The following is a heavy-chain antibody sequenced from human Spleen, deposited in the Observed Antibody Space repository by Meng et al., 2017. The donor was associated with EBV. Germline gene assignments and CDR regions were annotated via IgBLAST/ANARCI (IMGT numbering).Heavy chain of an antibody. CDR1: GGSISTYTFY. CDR2: IDYRENT. V-gene: IGHV4-39*01. CDR3: ARADYYDTSGNVDF. Sequence: QLHLLESGPGLVKPSAPLSLTFAASGGSISTYTFYWGWLRQTPGKGLEWIGCIDYRENTYYNPSLKSLITISVDTPKNQFSLKLTSMTAADTAVYYCARADYYDTSGNVDFWGQGALVTVSS. J-gene: IGHJ4*02. D-gene: IGHD3-22*01.